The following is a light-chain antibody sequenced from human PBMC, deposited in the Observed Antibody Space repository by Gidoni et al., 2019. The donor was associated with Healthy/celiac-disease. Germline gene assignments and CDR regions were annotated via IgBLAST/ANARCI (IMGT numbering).Light chain of an antibody. CDR1: QSISSY. Sequence: DIQMAQSPSSPSASVGDSVTITCRASQSISSYLNWYQQKPGKAPKLLIYAESSLQSGVPSRFSVSGSGTDFTLTISSLPPEDFATYYCQQSYSTPPTFGGGTKVEIK. V-gene: IGKV1-39*01. CDR3: QQSYSTPPT. CDR2: AES. J-gene: IGKJ4*01.